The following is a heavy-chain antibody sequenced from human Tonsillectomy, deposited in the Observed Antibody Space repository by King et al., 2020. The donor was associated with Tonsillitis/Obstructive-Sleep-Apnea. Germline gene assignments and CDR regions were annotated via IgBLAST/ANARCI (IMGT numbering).Heavy chain of an antibody. Sequence: HVQLVESGGGVVQPGRSLRISCAASGFPLNIYGMHWVRQAPGKGLEGVAVTSYDGSNKYYVESVKGRFTISRDTSKNTLYMKMNSLRAEDTAVYFCATQSLPADYGDYGESYCYYYMDVWGKGTTVTVSS. D-gene: IGHD4-17*01. CDR1: GFPLNIYG. J-gene: IGHJ6*03. CDR3: ATQSLPADYGDYGESYCYYYMDV. CDR2: TSYDGSNK. V-gene: IGHV3-30*03.